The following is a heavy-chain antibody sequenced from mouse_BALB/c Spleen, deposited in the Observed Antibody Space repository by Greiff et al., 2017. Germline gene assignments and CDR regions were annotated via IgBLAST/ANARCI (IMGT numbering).Heavy chain of an antibody. CDR1: GFSLTSYG. V-gene: IGHV2-2*02. Sequence: VQLQESGPGLVQPSQSLSITCTVSGFSLTSYGVHWVRQSPGKGLEWLGVIWSGGSTDYNAAFISRLSISKDNSKSQVFFKMNSLQANDTAIYYCARPTFADWGQGTLVTVSA. D-gene: IGHD2-10*01. CDR3: ARPTFAD. J-gene: IGHJ3*01. CDR2: IWSGGST.